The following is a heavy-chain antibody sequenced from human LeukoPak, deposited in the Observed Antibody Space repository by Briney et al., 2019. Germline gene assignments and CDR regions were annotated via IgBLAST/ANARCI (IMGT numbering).Heavy chain of an antibody. D-gene: IGHD6-19*01. CDR1: GFTFSSYW. Sequence: GGSLRLSCAASGFTFSSYWMSWVRQAPGKGLEWVANIKQDGSEKYYVDSVKGRFTISRDNAKNSLYLQMNSLRAEDTAVYYCARETWLVPSHFDYWGQGTLVTVSS. J-gene: IGHJ4*02. CDR3: ARETWLVPSHFDY. V-gene: IGHV3-7*01. CDR2: IKQDGSEK.